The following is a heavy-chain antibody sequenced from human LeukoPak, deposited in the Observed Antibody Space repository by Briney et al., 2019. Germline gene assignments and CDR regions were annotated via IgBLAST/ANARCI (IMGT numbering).Heavy chain of an antibody. Sequence: SETLSLTCTVSGGSIMSDYWSWIRQPPGKGLEWIGYIHYSGNTKYNPSLESRVTMSVDTSKNQFSLKVSSVTAADTAVYYCARGNAARRSAKAMYHFDYWGQGILVTVSS. CDR3: ARGNAARRSAKAMYHFDY. CDR2: IHYSGNT. V-gene: IGHV4-59*08. J-gene: IGHJ4*02. CDR1: GGSIMSDY. D-gene: IGHD2-2*01.